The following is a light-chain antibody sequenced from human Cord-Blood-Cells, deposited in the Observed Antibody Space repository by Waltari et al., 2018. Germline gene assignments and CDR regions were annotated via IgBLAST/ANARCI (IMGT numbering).Light chain of an antibody. CDR1: KSISSW. V-gene: IGKV1-5*03. J-gene: IGKJ2*01. Sequence: DIHMTQPPSTLSAYVGDRVTITCQASKSISSWLAWYQQKPVKAPKLLIYKAASLESGVPSRFSGSGSGTEFTLTSSSLQPDDFATYYCQQYNSYSRTFGQGTKLEIK. CDR3: QQYNSYSRT. CDR2: KAA.